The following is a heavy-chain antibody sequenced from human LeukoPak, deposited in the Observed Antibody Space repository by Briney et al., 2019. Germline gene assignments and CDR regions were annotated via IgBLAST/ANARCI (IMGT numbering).Heavy chain of an antibody. D-gene: IGHD6-13*01. J-gene: IGHJ4*02. CDR3: ARGSTGIAAAGTRFDY. CDR2: IIPIFGTA. Sequence: SVKVSCKASGGTFSSYAISWVRQAPGQGLEWMGGIIPIFGTANYAQKFQGRVTITADESTSTAYMELSSLRSEDTAVYYCARGSTGIAAAGTRFDYWGQGTLVTVSS. V-gene: IGHV1-69*13. CDR1: GGTFSSYA.